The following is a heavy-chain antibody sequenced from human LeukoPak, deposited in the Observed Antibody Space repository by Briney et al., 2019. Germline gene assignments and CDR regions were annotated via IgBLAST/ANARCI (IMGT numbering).Heavy chain of an antibody. V-gene: IGHV4-39*07. D-gene: IGHD4-11*01. J-gene: IGHJ4*02. CDR1: GGSISSNSFY. Sequence: SETLSLTCTVSGGSISSNSFYWGWIRQPPGKGLEWIGSLYYSGSTYYNPSLKSRVTISVDTSKNQFSLKLSSVTAADTAVYYCARTSDYSNYGSYFDYWGQGTLVTVSS. CDR2: LYYSGST. CDR3: ARTSDYSNYGSYFDY.